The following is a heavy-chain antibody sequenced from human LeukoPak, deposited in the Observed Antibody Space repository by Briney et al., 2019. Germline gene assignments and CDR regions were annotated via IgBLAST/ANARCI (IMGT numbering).Heavy chain of an antibody. CDR1: GGSISSSSHY. D-gene: IGHD6-25*01. V-gene: IGHV4-39*01. Sequence: SETLSLTCTVSGGSISSSSHYWGWIPQPPGKGLEWTGSIHYSENTYYNPSLKSRVTISVDTSKNQFSLKLSSLTAADTAVYYCVRTAGYFDYWGQGTLVTVSS. J-gene: IGHJ4*02. CDR3: VRTAGYFDY. CDR2: IHYSENT.